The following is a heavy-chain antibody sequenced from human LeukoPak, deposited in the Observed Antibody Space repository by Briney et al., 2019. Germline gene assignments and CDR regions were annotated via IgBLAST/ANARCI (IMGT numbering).Heavy chain of an antibody. V-gene: IGHV3-23*01. CDR3: AYMRGLYYGIDY. J-gene: IGHJ4*02. CDR2: ISGSDGST. D-gene: IGHD3-10*01. CDR1: GFTFSSYA. Sequence: GGPLRLSCAASGFTFSSYAMTWVRQAPGKGLEWVSSISGSDGSTYYADSVKGRFTISRDNSKNTLYLQMNSLRAEDTAVYYRAYMRGLYYGIDYWGQGTLVTVSS.